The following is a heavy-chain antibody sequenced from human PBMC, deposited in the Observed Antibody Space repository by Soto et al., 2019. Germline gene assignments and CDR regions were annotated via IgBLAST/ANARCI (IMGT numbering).Heavy chain of an antibody. J-gene: IGHJ4*02. V-gene: IGHV4-61*08. CDR2: IYYSGST. CDR1: GGSISSGGYY. D-gene: IGHD3-9*01. CDR3: ARRYGYYFDY. Sequence: SETLSLTCTVSGGSISSGGYYWSWIRQPPGKGLEWIGYIYYSGSTNYNPSLKSRVTISVDTSKNQLSLKLSSVTAADTAVYYCARRYGYYFDYWGQGTLVAVSS.